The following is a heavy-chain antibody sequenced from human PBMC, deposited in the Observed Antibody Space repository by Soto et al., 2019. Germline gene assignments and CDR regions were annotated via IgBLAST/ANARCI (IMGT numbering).Heavy chain of an antibody. D-gene: IGHD6-19*01. CDR2: IRSKANNYAT. CDR3: TCPFSSDWYERDY. CDR1: GFTFSDSA. V-gene: IGHV3-73*01. Sequence: EVQLVESGGGLVQPGGSLKLSCAASGFTFSDSAIHWVRQASGKGLEWVGRIRSKANNYATTYAASMKGRFTISRDDSKNTAYLQMNSLKTEDTAVYCCTCPFSSDWYERDYWGQGTLVTVSS. J-gene: IGHJ4*02.